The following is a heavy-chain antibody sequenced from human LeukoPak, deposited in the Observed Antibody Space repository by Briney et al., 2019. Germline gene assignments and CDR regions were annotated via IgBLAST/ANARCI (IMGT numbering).Heavy chain of an antibody. V-gene: IGHV5-51*01. Sequence: GESLKISCKGSGYIFTSYWIGWVRQLPGKGLEWMGIIYPGDSDTRYSPSFQGQVTISADKSISTAYLQWSSLKASDTAMYYCARHEPLSYYGSGSYPLPDYWGQGTLVTVSS. D-gene: IGHD3-10*01. J-gene: IGHJ4*02. CDR1: GYIFTSYW. CDR3: ARHEPLSYYGSGSYPLPDY. CDR2: IYPGDSDT.